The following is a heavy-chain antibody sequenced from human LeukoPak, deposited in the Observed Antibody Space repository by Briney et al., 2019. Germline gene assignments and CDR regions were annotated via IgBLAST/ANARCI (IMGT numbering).Heavy chain of an antibody. D-gene: IGHD1-26*01. Sequence: SETLSLTCAVYGGSFSGYYWSWIRQPPGKGLEWIGATNHSGSTNYNPSLKSRVTISVDTSKNQFSLKLSSVTAADTAVYYCASVGSYEYWGQGTLVTVSS. CDR1: GGSFSGYY. CDR2: TNHSGST. CDR3: ASVGSYEY. V-gene: IGHV4-34*01. J-gene: IGHJ4*02.